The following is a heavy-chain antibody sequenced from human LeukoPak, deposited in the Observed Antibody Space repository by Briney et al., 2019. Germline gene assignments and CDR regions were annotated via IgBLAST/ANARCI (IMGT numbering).Heavy chain of an antibody. D-gene: IGHD3-10*01. CDR3: TADPTSGAY. CDR1: GFIFSNAW. Sequence: GGSLRLSCAASGFIFSNAWVSWVRQAPGKGLEWVGRIKSRTDAGTTDYAAPVKGRFTISRDGSKNTLYLQMNSLKTEDTAVYYCTADPTSGAYWGQGTLVTVSS. CDR2: IKSRTDAGTT. J-gene: IGHJ4*02. V-gene: IGHV3-15*01.